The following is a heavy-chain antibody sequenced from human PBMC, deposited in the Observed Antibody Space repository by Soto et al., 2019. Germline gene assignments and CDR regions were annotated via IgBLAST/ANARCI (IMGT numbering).Heavy chain of an antibody. V-gene: IGHV2-5*02. D-gene: IGHD1-1*01. CDR1: GFSLTARPVG. CDR3: AHRGDIKGNWNGGYFDY. CDR2: IYWDDDK. Sequence: QITLRESGPTRVKPTQTLTLTCTFSGFSLTARPVGVGWIRQPPGKTLEHLALIYWDDDKRYSPSLKSRLTITKDTSKNQGGLTMTSMEPVDRAIYYCAHRGDIKGNWNGGYFDYWGQGALVTVSS. J-gene: IGHJ4*02.